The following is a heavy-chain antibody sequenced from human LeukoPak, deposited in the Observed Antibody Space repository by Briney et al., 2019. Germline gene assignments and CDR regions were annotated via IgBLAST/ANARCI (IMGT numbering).Heavy chain of an antibody. CDR1: GGSINSSNW. CDR3: AGLIRPGWFDP. Sequence: SETLSLTCAVSGGSINSSNWWSWVRQPPGKGLEWIGEIYRSGSTNYNPSLKSRVTISVDTSKNQFSLKLSSVTAADTAVYYCAGLIRPGWFDPWGQGTLVTVSS. V-gene: IGHV4-4*02. J-gene: IGHJ5*02. CDR2: IYRSGST. D-gene: IGHD1-14*01.